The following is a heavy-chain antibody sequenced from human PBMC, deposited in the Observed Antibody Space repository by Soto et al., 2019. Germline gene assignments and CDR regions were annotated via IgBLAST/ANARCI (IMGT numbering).Heavy chain of an antibody. V-gene: IGHV1-69*06. D-gene: IGHD2-15*01. CDR3: ARVARGYCRGGSCSNWFDP. J-gene: IGHJ5*02. CDR1: GGTFSSYA. Sequence: QVQLVQSGAEVKKPGSSVKVSCKASGGTFSSYAISWVRQAPGQGLEWMGGIIPIFGTANYAQKFQGRVTIPADTSTSTAYMELSSLRCEDTAVYYCARVARGYCRGGSCSNWFDPWGQGTLVTVSS. CDR2: IIPIFGTA.